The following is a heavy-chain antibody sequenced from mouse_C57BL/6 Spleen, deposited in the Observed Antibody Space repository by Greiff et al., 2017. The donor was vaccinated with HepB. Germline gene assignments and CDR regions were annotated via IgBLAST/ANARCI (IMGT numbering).Heavy chain of an antibody. D-gene: IGHD1-1*01. CDR3: ARAPPVVDGGY. CDR1: GYAFSSSW. V-gene: IGHV1-82*01. CDR2: IYPGDGDT. Sequence: VQLQESGPELVKPGASVKISCKASGYAFSSSWMNWVKQRPGKGLEWIGRIYPGDGDTNYNGKFKGKATLTADKSSSTAYMQLSSLTSEYSAVYFCARAPPVVDGGYWGKGTSVTAAS. J-gene: IGHJ4*01.